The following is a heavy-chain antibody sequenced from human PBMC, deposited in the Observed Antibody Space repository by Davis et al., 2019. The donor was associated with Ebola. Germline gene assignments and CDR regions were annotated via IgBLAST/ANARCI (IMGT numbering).Heavy chain of an antibody. D-gene: IGHD6-6*01. J-gene: IGHJ6*02. CDR1: GGSFSGYY. CDR2: INHSGST. V-gene: IGHV4-34*01. Sequence: PSETLSLTCAVYGGSFSGYYWSWIRQPPGKGLEWIGEINHSGSTNYNPSLKSRVTISVDTSKNQFSLKLSSVTAADTAVYYCARGRASIAARPYYYYYYGMDVWGQGTTVTVSS. CDR3: ARGRASIAARPYYYYYYGMDV.